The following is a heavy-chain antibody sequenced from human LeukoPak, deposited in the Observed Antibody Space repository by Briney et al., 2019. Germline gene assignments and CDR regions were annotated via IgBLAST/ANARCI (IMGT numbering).Heavy chain of an antibody. V-gene: IGHV4-34*01. CDR1: GGSFSGYY. CDR3: ARGSVNYCSSTSCSGAFDI. J-gene: IGHJ3*02. D-gene: IGHD2-2*01. CDR2: INHSGST. Sequence: SETLSLTCAVYGGSFSGYYWSWIRQPPGKGLEWIGEINHSGSTNYNPSLTSRVTISVDTSKNQFSLKLSSVTAADTAVYYCARGSVNYCSSTSCSGAFDIWGQGTMVTVSS.